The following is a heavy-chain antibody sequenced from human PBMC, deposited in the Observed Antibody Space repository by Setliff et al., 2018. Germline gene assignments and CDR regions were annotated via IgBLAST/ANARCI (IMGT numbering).Heavy chain of an antibody. J-gene: IGHJ4*02. V-gene: IGHV5-51*01. CDR1: GYTFTNYW. CDR2: LKPGDSGI. D-gene: IGHD3-22*01. Sequence: GESLKISCQGSGYTFTNYWIGWVRQMPGKGLEWMGILKPGDSGIRYSPSFQGQVTLSADTSIATSYLHWTSLKASDTAMYYCVRHPYYDSSGYYSYFDYWGQGALVTVSS. CDR3: VRHPYYDSSGYYSYFDY.